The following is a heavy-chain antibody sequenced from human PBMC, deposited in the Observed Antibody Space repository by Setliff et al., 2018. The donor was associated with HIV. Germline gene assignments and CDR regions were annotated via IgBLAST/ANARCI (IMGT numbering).Heavy chain of an antibody. CDR2: IYYSGST. D-gene: IGHD6-13*01. J-gene: IGHJ5*02. V-gene: IGHV4-39*07. CDR1: GGSISSSSYY. Sequence: ETLSLTCTVSGGSISSSSYYWGWIRQPPGKELEWIGSIYYSGSTYYNPSLKSRVTISVDTSKNQFSLKLSSVTAADTAVYYCARLQGYSSSWYGYWFDPWGQGTLVTVSS. CDR3: ARLQGYSSSWYGYWFDP.